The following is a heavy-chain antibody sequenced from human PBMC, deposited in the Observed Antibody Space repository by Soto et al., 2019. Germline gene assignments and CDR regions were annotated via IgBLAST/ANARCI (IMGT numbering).Heavy chain of an antibody. J-gene: IGHJ4*02. D-gene: IGHD3-16*01. CDR2: IIGSGGTT. CDR3: AKGPRHAYWVFADY. V-gene: IGHV3-23*01. CDR1: GLTFSSYA. Sequence: GGSLRLSCAASGLTFSSYAMSWVRQAPGQGLQWVSTIIGSGGTTYYADSVKGRFTISRDNSKDTLYVQMNSLRAEDTAIYYCAKGPRHAYWVFADYWGQGTLVTVSS.